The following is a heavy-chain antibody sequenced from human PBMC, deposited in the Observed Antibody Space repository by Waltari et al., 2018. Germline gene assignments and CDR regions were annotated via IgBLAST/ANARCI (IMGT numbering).Heavy chain of an antibody. D-gene: IGHD3-16*02. Sequence: QVQLQQWGAGLLKPSETLSLTCAVYGGSFSGYYWSWIRQPPGTGLEWIGEINHSGSTNYNPSLKGRVTKSVDTSKNQFSLKLSSVTAADTAVYYCARGGRAGYWGSYRLDYWGQGTLVTVSS. J-gene: IGHJ4*02. CDR1: GGSFSGYY. CDR3: ARGGRAGYWGSYRLDY. CDR2: INHSGST. V-gene: IGHV4-34*01.